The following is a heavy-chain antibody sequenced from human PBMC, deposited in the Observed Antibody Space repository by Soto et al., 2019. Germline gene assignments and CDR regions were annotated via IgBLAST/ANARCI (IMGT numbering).Heavy chain of an antibody. J-gene: IGHJ4*02. D-gene: IGHD5-18*01. CDR1: GFTFSRYA. CDR2: IGGCGGST. Sequence: PGGTLRLSCAASGFTFSRYAMRWVRKAPGKGLEWVSAIGGCGGSTYYAGSAKGRFTISRDNTKNTLYLQMNSLRAEDTAVYYCAKVVDTAMVRPINYWGQGTLVTVAS. CDR3: AKVVDTAMVRPINY. V-gene: IGHV3-23*01.